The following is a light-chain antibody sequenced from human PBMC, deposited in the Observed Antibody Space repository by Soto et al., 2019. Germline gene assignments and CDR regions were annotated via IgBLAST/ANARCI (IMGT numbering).Light chain of an antibody. CDR3: QQYYSYPLIT. J-gene: IGKJ5*01. CDR1: QGISSY. Sequence: AIRMTQSPSSLSASTGDRVTITCRASQGISSYLAWYQQKPGKAPNLLIYAASTLQTGVPSRFSGSGSGTEFTLTISCLQSEDFANYYCQQYYSYPLITFGQGTRLEIK. V-gene: IGKV1-8*01. CDR2: AAS.